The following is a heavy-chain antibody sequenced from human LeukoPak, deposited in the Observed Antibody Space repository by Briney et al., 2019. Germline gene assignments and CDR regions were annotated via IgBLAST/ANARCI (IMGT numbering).Heavy chain of an antibody. CDR3: ARHTREGASDTPLDY. D-gene: IGHD2-15*01. V-gene: IGHV5-51*01. CDR1: GYSFTNYW. J-gene: IGHJ4*02. Sequence: GESLKISCECSGYSFTNYWVGWVRQMPGKGLEWMGIIYPGDSDTRYSPSFQGQVTISADKSISTAYLQWSSLKASDTAIYYCARHTREGASDTPLDYWGQGTLVTVSS. CDR2: IYPGDSDT.